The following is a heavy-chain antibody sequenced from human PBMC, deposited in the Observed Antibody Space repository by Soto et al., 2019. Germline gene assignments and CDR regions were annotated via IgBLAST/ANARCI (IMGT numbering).Heavy chain of an antibody. Sequence: ASVKALSRASGCPFTSYYMYWLRQAPGQGIEWMGIINPSGGSTSYAQKFQGRVTITRDTSASTAYMELSSLRSEDTAVYFCAREAGRTNYYYYYGMDVWGQGTTVTVSS. CDR3: AREAGRTNYYYYYGMDV. CDR1: GCPFTSYY. J-gene: IGHJ6*02. V-gene: IGHV1-46*01. CDR2: INPSGGST.